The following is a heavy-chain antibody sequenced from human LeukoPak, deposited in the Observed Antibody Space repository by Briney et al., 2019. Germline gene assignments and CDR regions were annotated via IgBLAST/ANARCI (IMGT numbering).Heavy chain of an antibody. V-gene: IGHV4-39*01. CDR3: ARFGIVVVPAATAS. D-gene: IGHD2-2*01. J-gene: IGHJ5*02. CDR2: IYYSGST. CDR1: GGSISSSSYY. Sequence: PSETLSLTCTVSGGSISSSSYYWGWIRQPPGKGLEWIGSIYYSGSTYYNPSLKSRVTISVDTSKNQFSLKLSSVTAADTAVYYCARFGIVVVPAATASWGQGTLVTVSS.